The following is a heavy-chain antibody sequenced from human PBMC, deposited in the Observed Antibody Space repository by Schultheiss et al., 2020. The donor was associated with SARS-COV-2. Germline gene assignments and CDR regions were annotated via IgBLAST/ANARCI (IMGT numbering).Heavy chain of an antibody. CDR1: GGSISSYY. CDR2: IYYSGST. V-gene: IGHV4-59*12. CDR3: ARTIVVVPAAPSRFDP. D-gene: IGHD2-2*01. J-gene: IGHJ5*02. Sequence: SETLSLTCTVSGGSISSYYWSWIRQPPGKGLEWIGYIYYSGSTNYNPSLKSRVTISVDTSKNQFSLKLSSVTAADTAVYYCARTIVVVPAAPSRFDPWGQGTLVTVSS.